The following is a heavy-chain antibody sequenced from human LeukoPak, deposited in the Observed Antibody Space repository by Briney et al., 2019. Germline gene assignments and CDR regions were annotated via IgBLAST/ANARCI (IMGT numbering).Heavy chain of an antibody. V-gene: IGHV3-15*01. CDR2: IKRKAEGGTT. D-gene: IGHD1-1*01. CDR3: TTATSTTASWS. CDR1: GFTFSNIW. J-gene: IGHJ5*02. Sequence: PGGSLRLSCAASGFTFSNIWMTWVRQAPGKGLEWVGRIKRKAEGGTTDYAAPVRGRFTISRDDSKTTLYLQMNSLKAEDTAVYYCTTATSTTASWSWGQATLVTVSS.